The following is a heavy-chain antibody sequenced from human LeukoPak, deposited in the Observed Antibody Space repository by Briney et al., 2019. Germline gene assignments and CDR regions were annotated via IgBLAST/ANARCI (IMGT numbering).Heavy chain of an antibody. CDR3: ARSPKGPYYYDSSGYYYIYYYYYMDV. J-gene: IGHJ6*03. D-gene: IGHD3-22*01. CDR2: IYNTGST. CDR1: GGSISNYF. Sequence: PPETLSLTCTVSGGSISNYFWAWIRQSGGKGLEWIGRIYNTGSTNYNPSLKSRVTMSVDTSKNQFSLKLSSVTAADTAVYYCARSPKGPYYYDSSGYYYIYYYYYMDVWGKGTTVTVSS. V-gene: IGHV4-4*07.